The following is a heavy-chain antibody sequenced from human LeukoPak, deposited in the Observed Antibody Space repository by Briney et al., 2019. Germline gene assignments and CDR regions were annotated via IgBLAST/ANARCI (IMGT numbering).Heavy chain of an antibody. V-gene: IGHV3-9*01. CDR2: ISWSSGNI. CDR1: GFTFDDYA. CDR3: ARDAWRRAFNYGMDV. J-gene: IGHJ6*02. Sequence: PGRSLRLSCAPSGFTFDDYAMHWLRHAPGKGLEWVAGISWSSGNIGYPDSVKGRFTISRDNAENSLHLEMNSLRHEDTAVYFCARDAWRRAFNYGMDVWGQGTTVAVSS. D-gene: IGHD5-12*01.